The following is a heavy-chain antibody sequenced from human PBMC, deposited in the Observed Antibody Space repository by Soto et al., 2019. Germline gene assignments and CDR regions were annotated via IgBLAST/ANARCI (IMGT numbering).Heavy chain of an antibody. CDR1: GYTFSKYW. J-gene: IGHJ4*02. D-gene: IGHD3-10*01. CDR3: ARQGGEYNTMSDY. CDR2: IYPGDSDA. V-gene: IGHV5-51*01. Sequence: GESLKISCKGSGYTFSKYWIGWVRQTPGKGLEWMGMIYPGDSDARYSPSFEGQVTVSVDKSINTAYLQWNSLKASDTAMYYCARQGGEYNTMSDYWGQGTLVTVSS.